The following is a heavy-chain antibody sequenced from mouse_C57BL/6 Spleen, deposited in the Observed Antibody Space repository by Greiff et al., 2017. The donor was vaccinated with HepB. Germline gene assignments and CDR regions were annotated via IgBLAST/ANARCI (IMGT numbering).Heavy chain of an antibody. J-gene: IGHJ4*01. CDR2: ISYSGST. CDR3: ARGWDVYYAMDY. CDR1: GYSITSGYD. D-gene: IGHD4-1*01. V-gene: IGHV3-1*01. Sequence: EVQLQQSGPGMVKPSQSLSLTCTVTGYSITSGYDWHWIRHFPGNKLEWMGYISYSGSTNYNPSLKSRISITHDTSKNHFFLKLNSVTTEDTATYYCARGWDVYYAMDYWGQGTSVTVSS.